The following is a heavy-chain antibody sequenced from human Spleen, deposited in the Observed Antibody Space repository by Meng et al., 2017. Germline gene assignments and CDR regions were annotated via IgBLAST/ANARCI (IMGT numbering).Heavy chain of an antibody. D-gene: IGHD4-17*01. V-gene: IGHV3-74*01. Sequence: EVPVVESGGGVVQPGGSLTRSCAASGFSLSSFWMHWVRQAPGKGLVWVSRMNENGNTINYAGSVWGRFTISRDSATNTLYLQMNSLRVEDTAVYYCARGDYGDYAWGRGTLVTVSS. CDR3: ARGDYGDYA. CDR1: GFSLSSFW. CDR2: MNENGNTI. J-gene: IGHJ2*01.